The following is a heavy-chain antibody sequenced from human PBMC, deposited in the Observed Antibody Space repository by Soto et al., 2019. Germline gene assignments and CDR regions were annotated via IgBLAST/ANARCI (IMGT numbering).Heavy chain of an antibody. CDR1: GYSFTSYW. Sequence: VESLKISCKGSGYSFTSYWIGCVRQVPGKGLEWMGRIDPSDSYTNYSPSFQGHVTISADKSISTAYLQWSSLKASDTAMYYCARHQGSYFSGMDVWGQGTTVTVSS. J-gene: IGHJ6*02. V-gene: IGHV5-10-1*01. CDR2: IDPSDSYT. CDR3: ARHQGSYFSGMDV. D-gene: IGHD1-26*01.